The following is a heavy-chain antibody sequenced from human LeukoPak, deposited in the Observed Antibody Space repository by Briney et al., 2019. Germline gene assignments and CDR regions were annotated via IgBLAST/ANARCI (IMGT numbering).Heavy chain of an antibody. CDR2: IYSSGST. D-gene: IGHD4/OR15-4a*01. Sequence: SQTLSLTCTVSGASISSGNYYWRWIRQPAGKGLEWIGRIYSSGSTTYNPTLQSRVTISADTSRNQLSLKLYSVTAADSAMYYCARESDLSNYDRTDYWGQGTLVTVSS. J-gene: IGHJ4*02. V-gene: IGHV4-61*02. CDR1: GASISSGNYY. CDR3: ARESDLSNYDRTDY.